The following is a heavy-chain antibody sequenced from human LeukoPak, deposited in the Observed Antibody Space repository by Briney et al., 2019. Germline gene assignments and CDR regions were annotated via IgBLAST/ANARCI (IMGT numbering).Heavy chain of an antibody. J-gene: IGHJ3*02. Sequence: SETLSLTCTVSGGSINNDGYYWGWIRQSAGKGLEWLGRIYSSGTTNYNPSLKTRVTLSVDTSKNQFSLNLTSVTAADTSVYYCAREGDYGDFDAFDMWGQGTVVTVSS. V-gene: IGHV4-61*02. CDR1: GGSINNDGYY. D-gene: IGHD4-17*01. CDR2: IYSSGTT. CDR3: AREGDYGDFDAFDM.